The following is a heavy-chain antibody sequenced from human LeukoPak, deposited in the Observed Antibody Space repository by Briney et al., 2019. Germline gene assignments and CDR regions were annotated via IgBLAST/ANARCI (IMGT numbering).Heavy chain of an antibody. D-gene: IGHD3-22*01. CDR3: ARVSLPPTYYYDSGGSYY. CDR2: IKQDGSEK. Sequence: PGGSLRLSCAVSGFSFNTYWMTWVRQAPGKGLEWVANIKQDGSEKYYVDSVKGRFTISRDNAKNSLYLQMNSLRAEDTAVYYCARVSLPPTYYYDSGGSYYWGQGTLVTVSS. CDR1: GFSFNTYW. J-gene: IGHJ4*02. V-gene: IGHV3-7*01.